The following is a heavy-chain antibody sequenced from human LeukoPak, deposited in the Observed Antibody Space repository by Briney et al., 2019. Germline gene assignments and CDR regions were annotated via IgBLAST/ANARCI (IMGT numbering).Heavy chain of an antibody. CDR2: IRSKANSYAT. CDR1: GFTFSGSA. J-gene: IGHJ6*02. D-gene: IGHD3-3*01. CDR3: AREVLYDFWSGYSLYYYYYGMDV. V-gene: IGHV3-73*01. Sequence: PGGSLKLSCAASGFTFSGSAMHWVRQASGKGLEWVGRIRSKANSYATAYAASVKDRFTISRDDSKNTAYLQMNSLKTEDTAVYYCAREVLYDFWSGYSLYYYYYGMDVWGQGTTVTVSS.